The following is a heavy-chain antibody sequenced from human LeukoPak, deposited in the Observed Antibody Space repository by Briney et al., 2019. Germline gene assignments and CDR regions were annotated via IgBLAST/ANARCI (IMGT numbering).Heavy chain of an antibody. J-gene: IGHJ5*02. V-gene: IGHV3-53*01. CDR1: GFTVSSNY. D-gene: IGHD3-10*01. CDR3: AKDVVRGSGRINWFDP. Sequence: GGSLRLSCAASGFTVSSNYMSWVRQAPGKGLEWVSVIYSGGSTYYADTVRGRFTISRDTSKNMLYLQMNSLRAEDTAVYYCAKDVVRGSGRINWFDPWGQGTLVTVSS. CDR2: IYSGGST.